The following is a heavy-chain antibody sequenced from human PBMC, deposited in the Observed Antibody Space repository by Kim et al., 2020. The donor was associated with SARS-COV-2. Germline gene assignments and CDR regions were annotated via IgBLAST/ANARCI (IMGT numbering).Heavy chain of an antibody. CDR1: GYTFTGYY. CDR2: INPNSGGT. V-gene: IGHV1-2*04. D-gene: IGHD4-17*01. CDR3: ARERRTVWTTVTRFYYYYGMDV. J-gene: IGHJ6*02. Sequence: ASVKVSCKASGYTFTGYYMHWVRQAPGQGLEWMGWINPNSGGTNYAQKFQGWVTMTRDTSISTAYMELSRLRSDDTAVYYCARERRTVWTTVTRFYYYYGMDVWGQGTTVTVSS.